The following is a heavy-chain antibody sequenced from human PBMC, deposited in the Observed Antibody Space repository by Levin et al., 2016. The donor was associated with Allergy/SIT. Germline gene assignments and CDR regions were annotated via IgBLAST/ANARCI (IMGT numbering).Heavy chain of an antibody. J-gene: IGHJ3*01. CDR3: AGDWVSDYSRPSSHNAFDL. D-gene: IGHD6-6*01. V-gene: IGHV1-69*04. CDR2: IIPILDVT. Sequence: SVKVSCKAAVGTFSSYAVSWVRQAPGQGLEWMGRIIPILDVTQYAQKFQGRVTMSADTSTSTAYMDLSSLKSDDTAIYFCAGDWVSDYSRPSSHNAFDLWGQGTKVSVSS. CDR1: VGTFSSYA.